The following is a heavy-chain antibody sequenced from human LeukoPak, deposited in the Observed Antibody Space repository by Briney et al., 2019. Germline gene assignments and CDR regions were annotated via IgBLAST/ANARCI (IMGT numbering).Heavy chain of an antibody. CDR3: ARAGRDTTMVPHHAMHV. J-gene: IGHJ6*02. CDR1: GFTFSNYG. Sequence: GGSLRLSCAASGFTFSNYGMHWVRQAPGKGLEWVSVIWSDGSNKYYADSVKGRFTISRDNSKNTLYLQMNSLRAEDTAVYYCARAGRDTTMVPHHAMHVWGQGTTVTVSS. D-gene: IGHD5-18*01. V-gene: IGHV3-33*01. CDR2: IWSDGSNK.